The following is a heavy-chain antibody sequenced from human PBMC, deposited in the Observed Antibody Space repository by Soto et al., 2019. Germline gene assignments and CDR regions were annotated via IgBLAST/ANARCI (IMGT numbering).Heavy chain of an antibody. Sequence: GGSLRLSCAASGFTFSSYAMSWVRQAPGKGLEWVSAIIGSGGSTYYAVSVKGRFTISRDNSKNTLYLQMNSLRAEDTAVYYCARDQLYYNDISGRPLNAFDVWGQGTMVTVSS. D-gene: IGHD3-22*01. CDR2: IIGSGGST. V-gene: IGHV3-23*01. J-gene: IGHJ3*01. CDR1: GFTFSSYA. CDR3: ARDQLYYNDISGRPLNAFDV.